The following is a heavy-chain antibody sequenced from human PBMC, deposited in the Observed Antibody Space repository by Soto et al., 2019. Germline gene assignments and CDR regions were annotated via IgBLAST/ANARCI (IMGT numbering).Heavy chain of an antibody. CDR3: ARRMWGNSSSSGSWLDP. J-gene: IGHJ5*02. CDR2: INHSGST. D-gene: IGHD6-6*01. V-gene: IGHV4-34*01. CDR1: GGSFSGYY. Sequence: ASETLSLTCAVYGGSFSGYYWSWIRQPPGKGLEWIGEINHSGSTNYNPSLKSRVTISVDTSKNQFSLKLSSVTAADTAVYYCARRMWGNSSSSGSWLDPCGQGTMVTVYS.